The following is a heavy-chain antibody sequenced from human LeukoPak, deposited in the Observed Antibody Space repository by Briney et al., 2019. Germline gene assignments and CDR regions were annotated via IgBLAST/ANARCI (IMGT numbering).Heavy chain of an antibody. CDR3: ARVDSRNWYEYRGYFDY. D-gene: IGHD1-1*01. J-gene: IGHJ4*02. CDR1: GGSISSSGYD. Sequence: SETLSLTCTVSGGSISSSGYDWGWLRQPPGKGLEWIGSIYYSGSTYYNPSLKSRVTVSVDTSKNQLSLKLRSVTAADTAVYYCARVDSRNWYEYRGYFDYWGQGTLVTVSS. CDR2: IYYSGST. V-gene: IGHV4-39*07.